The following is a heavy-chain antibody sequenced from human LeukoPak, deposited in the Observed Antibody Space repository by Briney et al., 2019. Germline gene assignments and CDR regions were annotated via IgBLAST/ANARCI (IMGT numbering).Heavy chain of an antibody. CDR2: IYHSGST. CDR1: GGSISSGGYY. J-gene: IGHJ4*02. CDR3: ARDGGDSGYDPRRIDYFDY. D-gene: IGHD5-12*01. V-gene: IGHV4-30-2*01. Sequence: PSETLSLTCTVSGGSISSGGYYWSWIRQPPGKGLEWIGYIYHSGSTYYNPSLKSRVTISVDRSKNQFSLKLSSVTAADTAVYYCARDGGDSGYDPRRIDYFDYWGQGTLVTVSS.